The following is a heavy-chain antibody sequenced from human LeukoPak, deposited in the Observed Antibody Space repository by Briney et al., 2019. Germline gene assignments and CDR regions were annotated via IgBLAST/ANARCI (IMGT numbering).Heavy chain of an antibody. CDR1: GYPINNAYY. CDR3: ARQYDSYSYYYLDL. V-gene: IGHV4-38-2*01. Sequence: PSETLSLTCAVSGYPINNAYYWVWIRQPPGKGLEWIGSLYHPDSTYYNPSLKSRVTMSVDTSRNQFSLKLSFVTAADTAAYYCARQYDSYSYYYLDLWGTGTTVTVSS. CDR2: LYHPDST. D-gene: IGHD2-2*01. J-gene: IGHJ6*03.